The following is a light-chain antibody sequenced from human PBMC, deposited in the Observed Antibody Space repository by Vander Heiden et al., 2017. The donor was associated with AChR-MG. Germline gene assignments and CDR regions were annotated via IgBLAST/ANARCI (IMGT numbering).Light chain of an antibody. CDR3: QAWDSSTVV. CDR1: KLGDKY. J-gene: IGLJ2*01. V-gene: IGLV3-1*01. Sequence: SYDLTQPPSVSVPPGQTASITCSGDKLGDKYVCWYQQKPGQSPVLVIYQDTKRPSRIPERFSGSNSGNTATLTISGTQAMDEADYYCQAWDSSTVVFGGGTKLTVL. CDR2: QDT.